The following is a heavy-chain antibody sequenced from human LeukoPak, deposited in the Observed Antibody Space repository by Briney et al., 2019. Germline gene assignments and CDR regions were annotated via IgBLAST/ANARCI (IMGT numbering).Heavy chain of an antibody. Sequence: GGSLRLSCAASGFTFRFSNYAMSWVRQAPGKELGWVSAMSGSGGSTYYADSLKGRFSISRDNSKNTLYLQMNSLRAEDTAVYYCAKDKITLAAAAFYYFDYWGQGTLVTVSS. CDR1: GFTFRFSNYA. J-gene: IGHJ4*02. V-gene: IGHV3-23*01. CDR3: AKDKITLAAAAFYYFDY. CDR2: MSGSGGST. D-gene: IGHD6-13*01.